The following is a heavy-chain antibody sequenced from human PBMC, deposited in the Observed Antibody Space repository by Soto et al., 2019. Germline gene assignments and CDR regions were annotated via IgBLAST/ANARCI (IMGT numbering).Heavy chain of an antibody. Sequence: EVQLVESGGGLVQPGGSLRLSCAASGFTVSSNCMSWVRQAPGKGLEWVSVIYSGGSTYYADSVKGRFTISRDNSKNTLDLQMNSLRAEDTAVYYCARDRGTVYGMDVWGQGTTVTVSS. CDR1: GFTVSSNC. D-gene: IGHD3-10*01. CDR2: IYSGGST. CDR3: ARDRGTVYGMDV. J-gene: IGHJ6*02. V-gene: IGHV3-66*01.